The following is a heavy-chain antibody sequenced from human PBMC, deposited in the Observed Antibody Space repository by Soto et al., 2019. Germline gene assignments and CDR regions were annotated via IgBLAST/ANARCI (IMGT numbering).Heavy chain of an antibody. D-gene: IGHD3-3*01. CDR2: IYHSGST. CDR1: GGSISSSNW. V-gene: IGHV4-4*02. CDR3: ARAPPAYYDFWSGYPSWFDP. Sequence: QVQLQESGPGLVKPSGTLSLTCAVSGGSISSSNWWSWVRQPPGKGLEWIGEIYHSGSTNYNPSLKSRVTISVDKSKNQFSLKLSSVTAAETAVYYCARAPPAYYDFWSGYPSWFDPWGQGTLVTVSS. J-gene: IGHJ5*02.